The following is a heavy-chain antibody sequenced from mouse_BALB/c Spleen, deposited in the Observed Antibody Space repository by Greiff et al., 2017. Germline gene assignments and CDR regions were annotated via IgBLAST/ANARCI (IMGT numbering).Heavy chain of an antibody. D-gene: IGHD2-4*01. Sequence: EVKVEESGGGLVKPGGSLKLSCAASGFTFSGYAMSWVRQTPEKRLEWVASISSGGSTYYPDSVKGRFTISRDNARNILYLQMSSLKSEDTAMYYWARGERSYDYAGYYNDYWGQGTTLTVSA. CDR2: ISSGGST. CDR1: GFTFSGYA. CDR3: ARGERSYDYAGYYNDY. J-gene: IGHJ2*01. V-gene: IGHV5-6-5*01.